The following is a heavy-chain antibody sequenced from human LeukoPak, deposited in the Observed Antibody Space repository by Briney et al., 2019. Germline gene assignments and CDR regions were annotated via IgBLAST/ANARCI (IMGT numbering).Heavy chain of an antibody. CDR1: GGSISGYY. CDR2: IYYSGST. V-gene: IGHV4-59*01. Sequence: SETLSLTCTVSGGSISGYYWSWIRQPPGKGLEWIGYIYYSGSTNYNPSLKSRVTISVDTSKNQFSLKLSSVTAADTAVYYCARVSYAFDIWGQGTMVTVSS. J-gene: IGHJ3*02. CDR3: ARVSYAFDI.